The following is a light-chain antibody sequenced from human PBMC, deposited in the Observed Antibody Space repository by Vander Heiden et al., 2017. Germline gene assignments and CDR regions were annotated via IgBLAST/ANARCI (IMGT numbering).Light chain of an antibody. CDR1: STDVANYNL. J-gene: IGLJ1*01. CDR2: EVN. Sequence: QSALTQPASVSGSPGQSLTISCTGTSTDVANYNLVSWYQQHPGKAPKFMIDEVNKRPSGVSNRFSGSKSDNTASLTISGLQAEDEGDYYCCSYAGSTTYVFGTGTKVSVL. V-gene: IGLV2-23*02. CDR3: CSYAGSTTYV.